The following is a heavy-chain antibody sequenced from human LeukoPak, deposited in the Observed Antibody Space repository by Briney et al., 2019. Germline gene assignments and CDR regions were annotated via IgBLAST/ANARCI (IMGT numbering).Heavy chain of an antibody. CDR3: ATDSLWFGELLNGFDY. J-gene: IGHJ4*02. D-gene: IGHD3-10*01. CDR1: GYTLTELS. V-gene: IGHV1-24*01. Sequence: ASVKVSCKVSGYTLTELSMHWVRQAPGKGLEWMGGFDPEDGETIYAQKFQGRVTMTEDTSTDTAYMELSSLRSEDTAVYYCATDSLWFGELLNGFDYWGQGTLVTVSS. CDR2: FDPEDGET.